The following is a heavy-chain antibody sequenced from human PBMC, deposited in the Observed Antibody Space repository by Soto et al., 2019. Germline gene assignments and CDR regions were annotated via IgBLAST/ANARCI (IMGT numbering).Heavy chain of an antibody. CDR1: GFSLSSDGVG. V-gene: IGHV2-5*02. J-gene: IGHJ4*02. CDR3: AHNDFWSGATFDY. CDR2: IYWDDDK. D-gene: IGHD3-3*01. Sequence: QITLKESGPTLMKPTQPLTLTCTFSGFSLSSDGVGVGWIRQPPGKALEWLALIYWDDDKRYRPSLKTRLSITKDTSKNQVVLTMTNIDPVDTATYFCAHNDFWSGATFDYWGQGTLVTVSS.